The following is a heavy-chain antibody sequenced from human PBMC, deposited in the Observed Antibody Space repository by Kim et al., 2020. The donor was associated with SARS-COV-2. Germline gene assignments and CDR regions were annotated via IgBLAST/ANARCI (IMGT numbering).Heavy chain of an antibody. J-gene: IGHJ4*02. CDR2: ISYDGSNK. CDR1: GFTFSSYG. CDR3: AKEILLRF. V-gene: IGHV3-30*18. Sequence: GGSLRLSCAASGFTFSSYGMHWVRQAPGKGLEWVAVISYDGSNKYYADSVKGRFTISRDNSKNTLYLQMNSLRAEDTAVYYCAKEILLRFWGQGTLVTVSS. D-gene: IGHD3-3*01.